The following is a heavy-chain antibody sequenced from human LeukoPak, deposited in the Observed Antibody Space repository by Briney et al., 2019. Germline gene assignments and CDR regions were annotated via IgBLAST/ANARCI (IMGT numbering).Heavy chain of an antibody. D-gene: IGHD4-11*01. Sequence: SETLSLTCTVSGGSISGYYWSWIRQPPGKGLEWIGNIYYSGSTNYNPSLKSRVTISVDTSKNQFSLKLSAVTAADTAVYYCANYHDYSNFQGAYYLDYWGQGTLVTVSS. CDR1: GGSISGYY. CDR2: IYYSGST. V-gene: IGHV4-59*08. CDR3: ANYHDYSNFQGAYYLDY. J-gene: IGHJ4*02.